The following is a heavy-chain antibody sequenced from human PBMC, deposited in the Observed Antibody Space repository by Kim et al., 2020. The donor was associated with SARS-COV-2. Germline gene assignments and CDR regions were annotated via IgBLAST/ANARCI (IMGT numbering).Heavy chain of an antibody. CDR3: ARDRGYCSGGSCYTWDYYYYYGMDV. CDR1: GFTFSDYY. D-gene: IGHD2-15*01. V-gene: IGHV3-11*01. Sequence: GGSLRLSCAASGFTFSDYYMSWIRQAPGKGLEWVSYISSSGSTIYYADSVKGRFTISRDNAKNSLYLQMNSLRAEDTAVYYCARDRGYCSGGSCYTWDYYYYYGMDVWGQGTTVTVSS. CDR2: ISSSGSTI. J-gene: IGHJ6*02.